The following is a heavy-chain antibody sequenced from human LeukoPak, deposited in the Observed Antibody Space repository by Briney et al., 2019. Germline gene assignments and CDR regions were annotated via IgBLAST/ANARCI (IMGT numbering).Heavy chain of an antibody. D-gene: IGHD3-10*01. Sequence: ASVKVSCKASGGTFNSYAISWVRQAPGQGLEWMGWINPNSGGTNYAQKFQGRVTMARDTSISTAYMELSRLRSDDTAVYYCARGRYYGSGSYQNYWGQGTLVTVSS. CDR3: ARGRYYGSGSYQNY. J-gene: IGHJ4*02. V-gene: IGHV1-2*02. CDR2: INPNSGGT. CDR1: GGTFNSYA.